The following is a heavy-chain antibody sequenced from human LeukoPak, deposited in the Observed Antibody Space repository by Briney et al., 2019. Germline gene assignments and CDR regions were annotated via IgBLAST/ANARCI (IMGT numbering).Heavy chain of an antibody. CDR2: IYYTGST. Sequence: SETLSLTCTVSGGSISSYYWSWIRQPPGKGLEWIGYIYYTGSTNYNPSLKSRVTISVDTSKDQFSLKLSSVTAADTALYYCARDRESSTWYWFDPWGQGTLVTVSS. D-gene: IGHD6-13*01. CDR1: GGSISSYY. CDR3: ARDRESSTWYWFDP. V-gene: IGHV4-59*01. J-gene: IGHJ5*02.